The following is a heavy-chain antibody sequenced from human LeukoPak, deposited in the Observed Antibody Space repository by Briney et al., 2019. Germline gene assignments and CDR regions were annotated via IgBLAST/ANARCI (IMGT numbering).Heavy chain of an antibody. CDR1: GGSFSGYY. Sequence: SETLSLTCAVYGGSFSGYYWTWIRQTPEKGLEWIGEMNPSGSTSYNPSLKSRVTISVDTSKNQFSLKLSSVTAADTAVYYCARGTRIQWLRFVSWGQGTLVTVSS. V-gene: IGHV4-34*01. D-gene: IGHD5-12*01. J-gene: IGHJ4*02. CDR2: MNPSGST. CDR3: ARGTRIQWLRFVS.